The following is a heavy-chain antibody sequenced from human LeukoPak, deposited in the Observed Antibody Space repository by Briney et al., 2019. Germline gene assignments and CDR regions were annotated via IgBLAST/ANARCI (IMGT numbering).Heavy chain of an antibody. D-gene: IGHD6-13*01. V-gene: IGHV3-33*01. CDR2: IWYDGSDK. Sequence: GGSLRLSCAASGFTFSTYGMHWVRQAPGQGLEGVAIIWYDGSDKYYADSVKGRFAISRDNSKTTLYLQMNSLKDEDTAVYYCAREGGQQLGSFDYWGQGTLATVSS. CDR3: AREGGQQLGSFDY. J-gene: IGHJ4*02. CDR1: GFTFSTYG.